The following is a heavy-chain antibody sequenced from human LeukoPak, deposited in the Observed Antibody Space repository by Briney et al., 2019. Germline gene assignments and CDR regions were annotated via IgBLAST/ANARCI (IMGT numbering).Heavy chain of an antibody. V-gene: IGHV1-69*13. D-gene: IGHD1-26*01. J-gene: IGHJ4*02. CDR1: GGTFSSYA. CDR2: IIPIFGTA. Sequence: SVKVSCKASGGTFSSYAISWVRQAPGQGLEWMGGIIPIFGTANYAQKFQGRVTITADESASTAYMELSSLRSEGTAVYYCARNIYSGSYSIWGQGTLVTVSS. CDR3: ARNIYSGSYSI.